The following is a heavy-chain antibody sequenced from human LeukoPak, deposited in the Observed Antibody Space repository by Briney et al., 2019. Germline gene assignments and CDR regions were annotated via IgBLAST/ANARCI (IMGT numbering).Heavy chain of an antibody. CDR1: GGTFSSHA. D-gene: IGHD2-15*01. CDR2: IIPIFGTA. J-gene: IGHJ1*01. CDR3: ARDPYYCSGGSCYVAEYFQH. Sequence: SVKVSCKASGGTFSSHAISWVRQAPGQGLEWMGGIIPIFGTANYAQKFQGRVTITADESTSTAYMELSSLRSEDTAVYYCARDPYYCSGGSCYVAEYFQHWGQGTLVTVSS. V-gene: IGHV1-69*13.